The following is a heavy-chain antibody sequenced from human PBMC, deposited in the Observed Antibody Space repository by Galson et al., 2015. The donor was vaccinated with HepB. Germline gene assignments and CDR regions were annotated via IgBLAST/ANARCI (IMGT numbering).Heavy chain of an antibody. CDR3: ARRYSSGYYVRHLDS. CDR2: IKQDGSEK. J-gene: IGHJ4*02. V-gene: IGHV3-7*03. D-gene: IGHD6-19*01. CDR1: GFTFRNYL. Sequence: SLRLSCAASGFTFRNYLMAWVRQAPGKGLEWVANIKQDGSEKYYVDSVKGRFTVSRDNAKNSVYLQMNSLRADDTAVYYCARRYSSGYYVRHLDSWGQGTLVTVSS.